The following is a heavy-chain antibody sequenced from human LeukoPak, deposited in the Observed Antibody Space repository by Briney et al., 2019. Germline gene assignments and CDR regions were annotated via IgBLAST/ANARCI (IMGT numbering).Heavy chain of an antibody. CDR1: GYTFTSYA. Sequence: ASVKVSCKASGYTFTSYAMHWVRQAPGQRLEWLGWINAGNGNTKYSQKFQGRVTITRDTSASTAYMELSSLRSEDTAVYYCARSTTVTNVFDYWGQGTLVTVSS. CDR3: ARSTTVTNVFDY. J-gene: IGHJ4*02. V-gene: IGHV1-3*01. CDR2: INAGNGNT. D-gene: IGHD4-17*01.